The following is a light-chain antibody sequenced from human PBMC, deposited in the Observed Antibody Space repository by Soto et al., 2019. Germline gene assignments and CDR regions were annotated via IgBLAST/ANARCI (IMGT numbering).Light chain of an antibody. CDR1: QSISSY. Sequence: DIQMPQSPSSLSASVGDRVTLTCRASQSISSYLNWYQQKPGKAPKLLIYAASSLQSGVPSRFSGSGSGTDFTLTISSLQPEDFATYYCQQSYSTPRTFGQGTKVEIK. CDR3: QQSYSTPRT. V-gene: IGKV1-39*01. J-gene: IGKJ1*01. CDR2: AAS.